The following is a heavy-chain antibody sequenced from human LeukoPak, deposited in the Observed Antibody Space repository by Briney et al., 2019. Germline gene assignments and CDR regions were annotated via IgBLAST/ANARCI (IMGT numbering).Heavy chain of an antibody. CDR3: AREGYYDSSGYGVGY. CDR1: GFTFSDYY. Sequence: GGSLRLSCAASGFTFSDYYMSWIRQAPGKGLEWISYITNSGTTIYCADSVKGRFTISRDNAKNSLYLQMNSLRAEDTAVYYCAREGYYDSSGYGVGYWGQGTLVTVSS. V-gene: IGHV3-11*01. CDR2: ITNSGTTI. J-gene: IGHJ4*02. D-gene: IGHD3-22*01.